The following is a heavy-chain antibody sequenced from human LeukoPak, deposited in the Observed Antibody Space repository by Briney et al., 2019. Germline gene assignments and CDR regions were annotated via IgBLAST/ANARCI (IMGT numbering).Heavy chain of an antibody. D-gene: IGHD3-10*01. CDR2: ISGSGGST. CDR1: GFTFSTYA. V-gene: IGHV3-23*01. CDR3: AKAPTTIRGVSLFDY. Sequence: PGGSLRLSCAASGFTFSTYAMTWVRQAPGKGLEWVSAISGSGGSTYYADSVKGRFTISRDNSKITLYLQMNSLRAEDTAVYYCAKAPTTIRGVSLFDYWGQGTLVTVSS. J-gene: IGHJ4*02.